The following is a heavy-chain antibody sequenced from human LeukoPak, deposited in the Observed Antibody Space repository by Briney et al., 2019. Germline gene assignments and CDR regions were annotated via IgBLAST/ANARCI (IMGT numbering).Heavy chain of an antibody. V-gene: IGHV4-59*02. Sequence: SETLSLTCSVSGGPVTEYYWSWIRQPPGKGLEWIGYTYHTGSTNYSPSLKSRVTMSVDASRNQFSLKLVSVTAADTAVYYCARDRGSAGYYYLDSWGQGILVTVSS. CDR3: ARDRGSAGYYYLDS. D-gene: IGHD1-26*01. CDR1: GGPVTEYY. J-gene: IGHJ4*02. CDR2: TYHTGST.